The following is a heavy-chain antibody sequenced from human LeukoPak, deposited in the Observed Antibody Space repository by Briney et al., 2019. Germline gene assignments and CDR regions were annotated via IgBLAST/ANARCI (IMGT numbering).Heavy chain of an antibody. V-gene: IGHV3-74*03. CDR2: IESDGTRT. J-gene: IGHJ6*02. Sequence: EGSLRLSCAASGITLSDYWMYWVRQGPGKGLVHVSRIESDGTRTVYADSVKGRFTISRDNAKNTMYLQMNSLRAEDTAVYYCVRGGHKLDIETSRYYYGLDVWGQGTTVTVSS. D-gene: IGHD2-2*03. CDR3: VRGGHKLDIETSRYYYGLDV. CDR1: GITLSDYW.